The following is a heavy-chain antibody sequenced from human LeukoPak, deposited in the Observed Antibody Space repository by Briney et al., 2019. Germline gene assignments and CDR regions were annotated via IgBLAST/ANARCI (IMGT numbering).Heavy chain of an antibody. J-gene: IGHJ4*02. CDR3: ARVSTGLYLDY. V-gene: IGHV3-53*01. Sequence: GGSLRLSCAACGFTVSSNYMIWVRQAPGKGLEWVSVVYRGDDAYYANSVKGRFTISRDISKNTLYLQMNSLRADDTAVYYCARVSTGLYLDYWGQGTLVTVSS. CDR2: VYRGDDA. CDR1: GFTVSSNY. D-gene: IGHD1-1*01.